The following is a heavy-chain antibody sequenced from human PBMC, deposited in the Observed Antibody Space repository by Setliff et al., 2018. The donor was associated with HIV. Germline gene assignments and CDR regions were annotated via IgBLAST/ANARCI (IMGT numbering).Heavy chain of an antibody. CDR3: ALGRVATIDY. Sequence: TLSLTCAVYGRSFSGYYWNWIRQSPGKGLEWIGEINHSGGTNYNPSLRSRVTMSIDTSKNQFSLNVSSVIAADTAVYYCALGRVATIDYWGQGALVTVSS. CDR1: GRSFSGYY. CDR2: INHSGGT. J-gene: IGHJ4*02. V-gene: IGHV4-34*01. D-gene: IGHD5-12*01.